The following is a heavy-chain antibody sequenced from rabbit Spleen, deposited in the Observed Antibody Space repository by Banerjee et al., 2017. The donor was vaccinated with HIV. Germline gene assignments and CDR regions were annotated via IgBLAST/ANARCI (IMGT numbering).Heavy chain of an antibody. J-gene: IGHJ6*01. CDR1: GFSFSSGYD. Sequence: QEQLVESGGGLVKPGASLTLICTASGFSFSSGYDMCWVRQAPGKGLEWIACIYAGSSGSTYYATWAKGRFTVSKTSSTTVTLQMTTLTAADTATYFCARDAGTSFSTYGMDLWGPGTLVTVS. CDR2: IYAGSSGST. V-gene: IGHV1S45*01. D-gene: IGHD4-2*01. CDR3: ARDAGTSFSTYGMDL.